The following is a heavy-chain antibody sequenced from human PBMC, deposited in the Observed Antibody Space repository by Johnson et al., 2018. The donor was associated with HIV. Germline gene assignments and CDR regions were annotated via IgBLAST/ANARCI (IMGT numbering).Heavy chain of an antibody. CDR2: ISYDGSNK. Sequence: QVQLVESGGGVVQPGRSLRLSCAASGFTFSQFAMHWVRQAPGKGLEWVAIISYDGSNKYYADSVKGRFTISRDNSKNTLYLQMNSLRAEDTAVYYCAREPGLVAAFDIWGQGTMVTVSS. V-gene: IGHV3-30-3*01. CDR3: AREPGLVAAFDI. D-gene: IGHD6-19*01. CDR1: GFTFSQFA. J-gene: IGHJ3*02.